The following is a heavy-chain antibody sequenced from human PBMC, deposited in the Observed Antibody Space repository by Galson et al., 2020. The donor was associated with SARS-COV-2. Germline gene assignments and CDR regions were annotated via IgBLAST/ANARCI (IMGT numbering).Heavy chain of an antibody. CDR1: GFPFDMYT. D-gene: IGHD2-2*01. CDR2: IPYDGPTR. V-gene: IGHV3-30*04. CDR3: ARETDDNTSSWYEN. Sequence: GGPLRLSFAALGFPFDMYTMTWVRQAPGKGLDWVAIIPYDGPTRYKSDPGKGRFTISRDISKNTLSLQMNRLRPEDTGVYYCARETDDNTSSWYENWGQGTRVTVSP. J-gene: IGHJ4*02.